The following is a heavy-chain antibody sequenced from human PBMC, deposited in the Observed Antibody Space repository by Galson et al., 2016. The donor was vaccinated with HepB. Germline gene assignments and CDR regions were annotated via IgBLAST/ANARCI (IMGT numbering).Heavy chain of an antibody. Sequence: SLRLSCAASGFTFSSYSMNWVRQAPGKGLEWVSSISSSSYYIYYADSVKGRFTISRDNAKNSLYLQMNSLRAQDTAVYYCARGYDYGAPKGDYWGQGTLVTCSS. CDR1: GFTFSSYS. CDR2: ISSSSYYI. V-gene: IGHV3-21*01. D-gene: IGHD4-17*01. CDR3: ARGYDYGAPKGDY. J-gene: IGHJ4*02.